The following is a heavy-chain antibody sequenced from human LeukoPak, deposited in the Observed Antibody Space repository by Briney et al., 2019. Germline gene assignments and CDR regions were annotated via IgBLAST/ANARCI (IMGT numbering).Heavy chain of an antibody. V-gene: IGHV3-9*01. CDR1: GFTFDDYA. CDR3: VKEYASGYDFFDY. D-gene: IGHD5-12*01. CDR2: ISWNGASL. J-gene: IGHJ4*02. Sequence: SLRLSCAASGFTFDDYAMYWVRQAPGKGLAWVSYISWNGASLDYADSVKGRFTISRDNAQNSLYLQMNSLRPEDTALYFCVKEYASGYDFFDYWGQGVLVTVSS.